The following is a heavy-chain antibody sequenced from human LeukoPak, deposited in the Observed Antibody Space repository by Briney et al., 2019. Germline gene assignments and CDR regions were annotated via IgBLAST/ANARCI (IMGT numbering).Heavy chain of an antibody. CDR1: GGSFSGYY. Sequence: SETLSLTCAVYGGSFSGYYWSWIRQPPGKGLEWIGEINHSGNTNYNPSLKSRVTISVDTSKNQFSLKLSSVTAADTAVYYCARGGLRYFDWFRGAFDIWGQGTMVTVSS. CDR3: ARGGLRYFDWFRGAFDI. V-gene: IGHV4-34*01. J-gene: IGHJ3*02. CDR2: INHSGNT. D-gene: IGHD3-9*01.